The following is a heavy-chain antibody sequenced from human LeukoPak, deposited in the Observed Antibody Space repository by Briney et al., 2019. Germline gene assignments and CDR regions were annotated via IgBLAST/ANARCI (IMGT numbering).Heavy chain of an antibody. CDR1: GFTFSSYA. V-gene: IGHV3-30-3*01. Sequence: PGGSLRLSCAASGFTFSSYAMHWVRQAPGKGLEWVAVISYDGSNKYYADSVKGRFTISRDNSKNTLYLQMNSLRAEDTAVYYCAREPYFPFGVVTYYFDYWGQGTLVTVSS. CDR2: ISYDGSNK. J-gene: IGHJ4*02. D-gene: IGHD3-3*01. CDR3: AREPYFPFGVVTYYFDY.